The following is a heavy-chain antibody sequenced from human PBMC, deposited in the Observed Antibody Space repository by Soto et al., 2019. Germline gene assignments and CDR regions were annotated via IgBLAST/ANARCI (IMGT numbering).Heavy chain of an antibody. CDR2: IKQDGSEK. CDR3: TRGTELVYCTSTSCPGMDV. Sequence: GGSLRLSCAASGFTFSSHWMSWVRQAPGKGLEWVANIKQDGSEKFYVDSVKGRFTISRDNAKNSLYLQMSSLRAEDTAVYYCTRGTELVYCTSTSCPGMDVWGQGTTVTVSS. CDR1: GFTFSSHW. D-gene: IGHD2-2*01. J-gene: IGHJ6*02. V-gene: IGHV3-7*03.